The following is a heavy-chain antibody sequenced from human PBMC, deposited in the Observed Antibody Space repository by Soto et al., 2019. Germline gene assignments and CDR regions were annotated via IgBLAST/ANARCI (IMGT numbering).Heavy chain of an antibody. CDR2: NNHSGST. Sequence: SETLSLTCAVYGGSFSGYYWSWIRKPPGKGLEWIGENNHSGSTNYNPSLKSRVTISVDTSKNQFSLQLNSVTPEDTAVYYCARDLGSSWYPVYYFDYWGQGTLVTVSS. D-gene: IGHD6-13*01. CDR3: ARDLGSSWYPVYYFDY. J-gene: IGHJ4*02. CDR1: GGSFSGYY. V-gene: IGHV4-34*01.